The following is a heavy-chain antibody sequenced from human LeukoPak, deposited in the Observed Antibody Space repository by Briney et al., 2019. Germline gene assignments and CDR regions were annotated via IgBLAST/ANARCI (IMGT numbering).Heavy chain of an antibody. CDR2: ISSSSSYI. CDR3: ARVPGRRADAFDI. J-gene: IGHJ3*02. V-gene: IGHV3-21*01. Sequence: GGSLRLSCAASGFTFSSYSMNWVRQAPGKGLEWVSSISSSSSYIYYADSVKDRFTISRDNAKNSLCLQMNSLRAEDTAVYYCARVPGRRADAFDIWGQGTMVTVSS. CDR1: GFTFSSYS. D-gene: IGHD1-26*01.